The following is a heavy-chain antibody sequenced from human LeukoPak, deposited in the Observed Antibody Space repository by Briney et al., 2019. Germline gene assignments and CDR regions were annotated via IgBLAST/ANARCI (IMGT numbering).Heavy chain of an antibody. D-gene: IGHD3-3*01. CDR2: IYYSGST. Sequence: PSETLSLTCTVSGGSISSYYWSWIRQPPGKGLEWIGSIYYSGSTYYNPSLKSRVTISVDTSKNQFSLKLSSVTAADTAVYYCARQHDFWSGYYDGGDYWGQGTLVTVSS. CDR1: GGSISSYY. J-gene: IGHJ4*02. V-gene: IGHV4-59*08. CDR3: ARQHDFWSGYYDGGDY.